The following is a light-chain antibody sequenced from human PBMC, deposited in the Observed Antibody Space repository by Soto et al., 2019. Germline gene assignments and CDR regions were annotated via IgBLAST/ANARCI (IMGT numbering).Light chain of an antibody. J-gene: IGLJ1*01. V-gene: IGLV2-23*02. Sequence: QSALTQPASVSGSPGQSITISCTGTSSDVGSYNLVSWYQQHPGKAPKLMIYEVSKRPSGVSNRFSGSKSGNTASLTISGLQAEDEADYYCCSYAGSSTSYVFGTGTRSPS. CDR1: SSDVGSYNL. CDR3: CSYAGSSTSYV. CDR2: EVS.